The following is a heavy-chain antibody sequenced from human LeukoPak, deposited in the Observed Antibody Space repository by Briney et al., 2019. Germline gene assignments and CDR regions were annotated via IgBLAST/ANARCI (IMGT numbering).Heavy chain of an antibody. D-gene: IGHD1-26*01. CDR1: GFTFGSYA. Sequence: GGSLRLSCSASGFTFGSYAMHWVRQAPGKGLEYVSAISSNGGSTYYADSVKGRFTISRDNSKNTLYLQMSSLRAGDTAVYYCVKGHLVWELGDYFDYWGQGTLVTVSS. V-gene: IGHV3-64D*09. J-gene: IGHJ4*02. CDR3: VKGHLVWELGDYFDY. CDR2: ISSNGGST.